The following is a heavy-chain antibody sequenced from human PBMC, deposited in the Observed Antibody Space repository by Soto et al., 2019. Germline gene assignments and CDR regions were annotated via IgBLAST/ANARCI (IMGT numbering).Heavy chain of an antibody. CDR3: VRYGTKTLLDWFDP. V-gene: IGHV4-4*07. Sequence: SETLSLTCNVSGASDSRLYWMRVRMPAGRGVESIGRIYDPGTTDYNPSRKSRVMMSVETSKKQLSLKLRSVTAADTAVYYCVRYGTKTLLDWFDPWGQGISVTVSS. D-gene: IGHD1-1*01. J-gene: IGHJ5*02. CDR1: GASDSRLY. CDR2: IYDPGTT.